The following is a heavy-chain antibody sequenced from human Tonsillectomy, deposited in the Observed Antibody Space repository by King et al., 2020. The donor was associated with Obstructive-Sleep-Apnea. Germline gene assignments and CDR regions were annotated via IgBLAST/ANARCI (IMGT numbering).Heavy chain of an antibody. CDR3: TTYSSGWPVDY. J-gene: IGHJ4*02. Sequence: QVQLVQSGAEVKKPGASVKVSCKASGYTFTSYLIHWVRQAPGQSLEWMGWINPGNGNTKYSQKFQGRVAITRDTSTTTAYMQLSCLKSEDTAVYYCTTYSSGWPVDYWGQGTLVTVSS. CDR1: GYTFTSYL. V-gene: IGHV1-3*01. CDR2: INPGNGNT. D-gene: IGHD6-19*01.